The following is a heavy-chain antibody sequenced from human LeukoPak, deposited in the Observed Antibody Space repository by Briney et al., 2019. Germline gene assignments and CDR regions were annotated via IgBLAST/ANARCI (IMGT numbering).Heavy chain of an antibody. J-gene: IGHJ3*02. D-gene: IGHD1-26*01. CDR1: GFTFSSYG. CDR2: IWYDGSNK. V-gene: IGHV3-33*01. Sequence: GGSLRLSCAASGFTFSSYGMPWVRQAPGKGLEWVAVIWYDGSNKYYADSVKGRFTISRDNSKNTLYLQMNSLRAEDTAVYYCARDRVVGAHDAFDIWGQGTMVTVSS. CDR3: ARDRVVGAHDAFDI.